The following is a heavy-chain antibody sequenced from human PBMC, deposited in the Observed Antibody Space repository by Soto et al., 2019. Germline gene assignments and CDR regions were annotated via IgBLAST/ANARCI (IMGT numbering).Heavy chain of an antibody. CDR1: GGPFTSYT. CDR2: IIPIKGRA. V-gene: IGHV1-69*02. CDR3: AKSLLFVDHAYMDV. D-gene: IGHD2-21*01. Sequence: QVQLVQSGAEVKKPGSSVKVSCEASGGPFTSYTFTWVRQAPGQGLEWMGRIIPIKGRADYALKLQDRVTITADRSTKTVYMELRGLRPEDTAIYYCAKSLLFVDHAYMDVWGKGTTVTVSS. J-gene: IGHJ6*03.